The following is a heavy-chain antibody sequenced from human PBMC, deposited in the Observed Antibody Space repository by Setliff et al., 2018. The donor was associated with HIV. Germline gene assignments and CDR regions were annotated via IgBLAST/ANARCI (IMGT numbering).Heavy chain of an antibody. D-gene: IGHD5-12*01. Sequence: SETLSLTCTVSSGSISSGSYYWTWIRHHPENGLEWIAYIHYSGATNYNPSLKSRVTISIDTSKNQFSLRLTSVTAADTAVYYCARQPRWLQFPRYFDYWGQGTLVTVSS. V-gene: IGHV4-31*02. J-gene: IGHJ4*02. CDR2: IHYSGAT. CDR3: ARQPRWLQFPRYFDY. CDR1: SGSISSGSYY.